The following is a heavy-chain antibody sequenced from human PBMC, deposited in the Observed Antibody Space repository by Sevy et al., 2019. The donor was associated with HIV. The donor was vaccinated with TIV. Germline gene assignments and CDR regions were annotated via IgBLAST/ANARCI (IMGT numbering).Heavy chain of an antibody. CDR2: INSGGGST. Sequence: GGSLRLSCAASGFTFTEFVMSWVRQSPGKGLERVSPINSGGGSTYYADSVKGRFTITRDNTQNTLDLQMNSVRAQDTAVYYCAKAVVGGYYDSSGYSDHWGQGTLVTVSS. CDR1: GFTFTEFV. V-gene: IGHV3-23*01. D-gene: IGHD3-22*01. J-gene: IGHJ4*02. CDR3: AKAVVGGYYDSSGYSDH.